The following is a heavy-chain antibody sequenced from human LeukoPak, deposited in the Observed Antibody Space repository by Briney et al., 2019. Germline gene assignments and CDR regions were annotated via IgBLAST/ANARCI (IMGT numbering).Heavy chain of an antibody. Sequence: GGSLRLSCAASGFIFSNFAMSWVRQAPGKGLEWVSGLSGSGGGTNYADSVKGRFIISRDNSRNMLYLQMNSLRAEDTAIYYCAKRYNSGVPAPEYWGQGTLVTVSS. D-gene: IGHD6-19*01. J-gene: IGHJ4*02. CDR3: AKRYNSGVPAPEY. CDR1: GFIFSNFA. CDR2: LSGSGGGT. V-gene: IGHV3-23*01.